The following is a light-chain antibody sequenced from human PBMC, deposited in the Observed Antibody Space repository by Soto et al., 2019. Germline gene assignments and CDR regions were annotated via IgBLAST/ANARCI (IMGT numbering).Light chain of an antibody. J-gene: IGKJ3*01. Sequence: DIQMTQSPSPLSASVGDSVDITCRTSQSVSSYLNWYQAKPGKAPKLLIYETSNLESGVPSRFSGSGSGTDFTLTISSLQPEASATYYCQQSYSTPPFTFGPGTRVDI. CDR1: QSVSSY. CDR2: ETS. V-gene: IGKV1-39*01. CDR3: QQSYSTPPFT.